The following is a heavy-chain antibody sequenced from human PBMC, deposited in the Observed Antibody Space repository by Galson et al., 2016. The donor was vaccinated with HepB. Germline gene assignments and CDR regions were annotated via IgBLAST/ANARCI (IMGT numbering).Heavy chain of an antibody. CDR2: IYSDGGT. CDR1: GLTVSLKY. Sequence: SLRLSCAASGLTVSLKYMIWVRQAPGKGLECVSIIYSDGGTYYADSVRGRFTISRDNSKDTVYLQMNSLRAEDTAVYYCARARYEYSTSWYLDSWGQGTLVTVSS. CDR3: ARARYEYSTSWYLDS. J-gene: IGHJ4*02. D-gene: IGHD5-12*01. V-gene: IGHV3-53*01.